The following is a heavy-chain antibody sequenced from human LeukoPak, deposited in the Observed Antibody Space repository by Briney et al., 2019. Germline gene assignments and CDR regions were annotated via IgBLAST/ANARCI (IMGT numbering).Heavy chain of an antibody. J-gene: IGHJ3*02. CDR2: IYCSGST. CDR3: ARAPAGRIVWMGYAFDI. Sequence: TLSLTCTVSGGPFSSGGYYWGWIRQRPGRGLEWNGYIYCSGSTYYNPSLKSRVTISVDTSKNQFYLKLGSVTAEDTAVYYCARAPAGRIVWMGYAFDIWGQGTMVTVSS. V-gene: IGHV4-31*03. D-gene: IGHD2-15*01. CDR1: GGPFSSGGYY.